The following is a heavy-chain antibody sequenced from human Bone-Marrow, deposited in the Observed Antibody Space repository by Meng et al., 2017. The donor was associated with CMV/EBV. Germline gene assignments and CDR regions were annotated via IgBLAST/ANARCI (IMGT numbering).Heavy chain of an antibody. Sequence: LRLSCADSGFIFSNYNMNWVRQAPGKGLEWVSSITTDSSYINYADSVKGRFTISRDNAKNSLYLQINSLRAEDTAVYYCARSGSYHEYWGQGALVTVSS. D-gene: IGHD1-26*01. CDR1: GFIFSNYN. V-gene: IGHV3-21*01. CDR2: ITTDSSYI. CDR3: ARSGSYHEY. J-gene: IGHJ4*02.